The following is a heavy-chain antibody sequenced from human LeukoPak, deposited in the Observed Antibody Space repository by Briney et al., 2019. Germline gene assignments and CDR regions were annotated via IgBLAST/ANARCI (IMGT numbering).Heavy chain of an antibody. CDR2: IKQDGSEK. CDR1: GFTFSSYW. V-gene: IGHV3-7*01. Sequence: PGGSLRLSCAASGFTFSSYWMSWVRQAPGKGLGWVANIKQDGSEKYYVDSVKGRFTISRDNAKNSLYLQMNSLRAEDTAVYYCARVKIAAAGTFDYWGQGTLVTVSS. D-gene: IGHD6-13*01. CDR3: ARVKIAAAGTFDY. J-gene: IGHJ4*02.